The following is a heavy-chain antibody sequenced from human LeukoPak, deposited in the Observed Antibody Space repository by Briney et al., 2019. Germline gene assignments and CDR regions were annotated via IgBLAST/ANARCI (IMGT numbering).Heavy chain of an antibody. CDR2: IWYDRSNK. V-gene: IGHV3-33*01. D-gene: IGHD3-16*02. CDR3: ARSRRVGGVIVPFDY. CDR1: RFTFSSFG. J-gene: IGHJ4*02. Sequence: GGCLRLSCAASRFTFSSFGMHGVRQAPGKGLEWVAVIWYDRSNKYSADSVKGRFTISRDNSKNTLYLQMNSLRDEDTAAYYCARSRRVGGVIVPFDYWGQGTLVTVSS.